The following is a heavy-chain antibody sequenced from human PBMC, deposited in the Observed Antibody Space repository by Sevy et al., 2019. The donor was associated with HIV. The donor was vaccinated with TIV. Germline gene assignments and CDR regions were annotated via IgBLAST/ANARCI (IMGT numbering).Heavy chain of an antibody. CDR3: AHKMVGIAVGDAFDI. V-gene: IGHV2-5*02. Sequence: SGPTLVKPTQTLTLTCTFSGFSLSTSGVGVGWIRQPPGKALEWLALIYWDDDKRYSPSLKSRLTITKDTSKNQAVLTMTNMDPVDTATYYCAHKMVGIAVGDAFDIWGQGTMVTVSS. CDR2: IYWDDDK. CDR1: GFSLSTSGVG. J-gene: IGHJ3*02. D-gene: IGHD6-19*01.